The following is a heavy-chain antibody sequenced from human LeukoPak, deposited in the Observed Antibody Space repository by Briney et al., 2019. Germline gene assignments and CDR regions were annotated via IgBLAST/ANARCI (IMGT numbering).Heavy chain of an antibody. CDR2: ISGSGGST. CDR1: GFTFSSYA. CDR3: AKSYYDSSGYSFDY. V-gene: IGHV3-23*01. Sequence: GGSLRLSCAASGFTFSSYAMSWVRQAPGKGLEWVSAISGSGGSTYYADSVKGRFTISRDNSKNTLYLQMNSLGAEDTAVYYCAKSYYDSSGYSFDYWGQGTLVTVSS. J-gene: IGHJ4*02. D-gene: IGHD3-22*01.